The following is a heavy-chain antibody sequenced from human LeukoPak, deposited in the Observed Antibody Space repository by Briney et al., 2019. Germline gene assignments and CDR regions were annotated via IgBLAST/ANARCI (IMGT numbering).Heavy chain of an antibody. D-gene: IGHD2-2*01. CDR2: ISAYNGNT. CDR3: AREAIGYCSSTSCEYYYYYMDV. Sequence: ASVKVSCKASGYTFTSYGISWVRQAPGQGLEWMGWISAYNGNTNYAQKLQGRVTMTTDTSTSTAYMELRSLRSDDTAVYYCAREAIGYCSSTSCEYYYYYMDVWGKGTTVTVSS. CDR1: GYTFTSYG. V-gene: IGHV1-18*01. J-gene: IGHJ6*03.